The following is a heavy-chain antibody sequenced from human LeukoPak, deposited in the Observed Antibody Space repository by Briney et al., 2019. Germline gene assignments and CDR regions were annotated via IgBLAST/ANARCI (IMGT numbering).Heavy chain of an antibody. CDR3: AREKRGYSYGYSDY. J-gene: IGHJ4*02. CDR2: IIPIFGTA. Sequence: SVKVSCKASGYTFTSYGISWVRQAPGQGLEWMGGIIPIFGTANYAQKFQGRVTITADESTSTAYMELSSLRSEDTAVYYCAREKRGYSYGYSDYWGQGTLVTVSS. CDR1: GYTFTSYG. D-gene: IGHD5-18*01. V-gene: IGHV1-69*13.